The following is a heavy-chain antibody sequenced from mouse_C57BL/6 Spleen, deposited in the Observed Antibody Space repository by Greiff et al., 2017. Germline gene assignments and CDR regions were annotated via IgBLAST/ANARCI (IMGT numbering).Heavy chain of an antibody. CDR3: ARGAAQATVYAKDY. V-gene: IGHV1-4*01. Sequence: VHLVESGAELARPGATVTMSCKASGYTFTSYTMHWVKQRPGQGLECIGYINPSSGYTKYNQKFKDKATLTANKSSSTAYMQLSSLTSEDSAVYYCARGAAQATVYAKDYWGQGTSVTVSS. D-gene: IGHD3-2*02. CDR1: GYTFTSYT. CDR2: INPSSGYT. J-gene: IGHJ4*01.